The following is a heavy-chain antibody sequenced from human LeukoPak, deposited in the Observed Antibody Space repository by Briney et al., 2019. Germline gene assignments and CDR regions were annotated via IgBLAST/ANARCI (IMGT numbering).Heavy chain of an antibody. CDR1: GFTFDDYA. J-gene: IGHJ3*02. V-gene: IGHV3-9*01. CDR3: TKDFGEWWGAFDI. CDR2: ISRNSGLI. Sequence: GRSLRLSCAASGFTFDDYAMHWVRQAPGKGLEWVSSISRNSGLIDYADSVKGRFTISRDNAKNSLYLQMNSLRAEDTALYYCTKDFGEWWGAFDIWGQGTKVTVFS. D-gene: IGHD2-15*01.